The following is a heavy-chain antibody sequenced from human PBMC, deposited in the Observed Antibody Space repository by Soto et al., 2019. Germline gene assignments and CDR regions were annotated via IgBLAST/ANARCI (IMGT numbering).Heavy chain of an antibody. Sequence: EVQLVESGGGLVKPGGSLRLSCAASGFTFSSYSMNWVRQAPGKGLEWVSSISSSSSYIYYADSVKGRFTISRDNANNSLYLQMNSLRAEDTAVYYCARDPSIAVPGGMDVWGQGTTVTVSS. CDR1: GFTFSSYS. V-gene: IGHV3-21*01. CDR3: ARDPSIAVPGGMDV. J-gene: IGHJ6*02. CDR2: ISSSSSYI. D-gene: IGHD6-19*01.